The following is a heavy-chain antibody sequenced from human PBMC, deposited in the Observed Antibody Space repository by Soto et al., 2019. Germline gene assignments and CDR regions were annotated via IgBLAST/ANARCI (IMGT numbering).Heavy chain of an antibody. CDR1: GYSFTSYW. V-gene: IGHV5-10-1*01. CDR3: ARVEIVGATTPYYYGMDV. Sequence: PGESLKISCKGSGYSFTSYWISWVRQMPGKGLEWMGRIDPSDSYTNYSPSFQGHVTISADKSISTAYLQWSSLKASDTAMYYCARVEIVGATTPYYYGMDVWGQGTTVTVSS. D-gene: IGHD1-26*01. CDR2: IDPSDSYT. J-gene: IGHJ6*02.